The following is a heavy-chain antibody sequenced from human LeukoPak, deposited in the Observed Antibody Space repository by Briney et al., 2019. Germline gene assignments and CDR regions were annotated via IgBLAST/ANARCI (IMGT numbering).Heavy chain of an antibody. Sequence: ASVKVSCKASGYTFTSYDINWVRQATGQGLEWMGWMNPNSGNTGYAQKFQGRVTMTRNTSISTAYMELSSLRSEDTAVYYCARDRQLRYCSGGSCYPQYYYYGMDVWGQGTTVTVSS. J-gene: IGHJ6*02. CDR2: MNPNSGNT. CDR3: ARDRQLRYCSGGSCYPQYYYYGMDV. D-gene: IGHD2-15*01. CDR1: GYTFTSYD. V-gene: IGHV1-8*01.